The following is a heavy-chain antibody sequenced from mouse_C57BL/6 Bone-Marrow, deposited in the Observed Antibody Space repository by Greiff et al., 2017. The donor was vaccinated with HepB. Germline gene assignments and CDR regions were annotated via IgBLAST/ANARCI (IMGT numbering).Heavy chain of an antibody. Sequence: QVQLQHSGAELVRPGASVTLSCKASGYTFTDYEMHWVKQTPVHGLEWIGAIDPETGGTAYNQKFKGKAILTADKSSSTAYMELRSLTSEDSAVYYCTSPYGNPSGYWGQGTSVTVSS. V-gene: IGHV1-15*01. CDR2: IDPETGGT. J-gene: IGHJ4*01. D-gene: IGHD2-1*01. CDR3: TSPYGNPSGY. CDR1: GYTFTDYE.